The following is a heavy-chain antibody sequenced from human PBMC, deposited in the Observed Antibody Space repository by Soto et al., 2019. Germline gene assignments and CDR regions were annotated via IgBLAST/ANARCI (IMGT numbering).Heavy chain of an antibody. CDR3: ARGRTVRNYADDSSDYFYFFDY. V-gene: IGHV4-59*01. D-gene: IGHD3-22*01. CDR1: GDSISTFY. CDR2: VYYTGGT. Sequence: SETLSLTCTVSGDSISTFYWGWMRQSPGHALEWMGYVYYTGGTNYNPSLKSRVTLSVDRFKNQFSLKLTSANAADTAVYYCARGRTVRNYADDSSDYFYFFDYWGQGTQVTVSS. J-gene: IGHJ4*02.